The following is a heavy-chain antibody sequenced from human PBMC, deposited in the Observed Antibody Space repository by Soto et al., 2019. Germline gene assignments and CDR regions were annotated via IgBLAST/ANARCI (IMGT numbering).Heavy chain of an antibody. CDR3: AIDGARRARRNWFDP. D-gene: IGHD3-16*01. J-gene: IGHJ5*02. CDR1: GGSFSGYY. V-gene: IGHV4-34*01. Sequence: SETLSLTCAVYGGSFSGYYLSWIRQPPGKGLEWIGEINHSGSTNYNPSLKSRVTISVDTSKNQFSLKLSSVTAADTAVYYCAIDGARRARRNWFDPWGQGTLVTVSS. CDR2: INHSGST.